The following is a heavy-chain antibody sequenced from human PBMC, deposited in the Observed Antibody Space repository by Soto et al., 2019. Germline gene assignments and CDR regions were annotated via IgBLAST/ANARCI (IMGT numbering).Heavy chain of an antibody. Sequence: QITLKESGPTLVKPTQTLTLTCTFSGFSLSSTRMAVCWLRQPPGKALLWLALIYWDDDKRYSPFLKSRLTISKDTYKNHVVLTMSNMDPVDTARYYCAHMELAGLGYYFDYWGQGTLVTVSS. CDR1: GFSLSSTRMA. CDR3: AHMELAGLGYYFDY. J-gene: IGHJ4*02. CDR2: IYWDDDK. V-gene: IGHV2-5*02. D-gene: IGHD6-19*01.